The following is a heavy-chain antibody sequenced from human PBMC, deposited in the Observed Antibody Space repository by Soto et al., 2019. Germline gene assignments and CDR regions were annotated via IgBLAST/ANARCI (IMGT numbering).Heavy chain of an antibody. CDR2: VNDSGNI. D-gene: IGHD6-6*01. CDR3: ARQYGSSPYYFEY. CDR1: GASFSGYQ. Sequence: SETLSLTCAVYGASFSGYQWTWIRQTPGKGLEWIGEVNDSGNINYNPSLKSRVTISLDTPKNQFSLKLSSVTAADTAVFYCARQYGSSPYYFEYWGQGTLVTVSS. V-gene: IGHV4-34*01. J-gene: IGHJ4*02.